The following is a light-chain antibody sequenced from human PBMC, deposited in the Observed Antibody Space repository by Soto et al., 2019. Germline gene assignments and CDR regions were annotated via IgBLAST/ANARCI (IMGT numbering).Light chain of an antibody. CDR1: QSVFSSY. CDR3: QSYGDSLFT. J-gene: IGKJ3*01. V-gene: IGKV3-20*01. Sequence: EIVLTQSPGTLSLSPGERATLSCRASQSVFSSYLAWYQQKHGQAPRLLIYGASTRATGIPDRFSGSGSGTDFTLTISRLEPEDFAVYYCQSYGDSLFTFGPGTKVDIK. CDR2: GAS.